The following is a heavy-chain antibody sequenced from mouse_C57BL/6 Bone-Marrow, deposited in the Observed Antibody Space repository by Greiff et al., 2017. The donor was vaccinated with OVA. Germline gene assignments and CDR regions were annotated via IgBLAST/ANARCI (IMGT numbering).Heavy chain of an antibody. CDR3: ARLNSNYVYFDY. D-gene: IGHD2-5*01. V-gene: IGHV5-15*01. CDR1: GFTFSDYG. J-gene: IGHJ2*01. Sequence: EVKLVESGGGLVQPGGSLKLSCAASGFTFSDYGMAWVRQAPRKGLEWVAFISNLAYSIYYADTVTGRFTISRENAKNTLYLEMSSLRSEDTAMYYCARLNSNYVYFDYWGQGTTLTVSS. CDR2: ISNLAYSI.